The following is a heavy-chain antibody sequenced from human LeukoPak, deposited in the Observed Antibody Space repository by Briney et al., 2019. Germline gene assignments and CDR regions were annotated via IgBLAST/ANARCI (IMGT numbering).Heavy chain of an antibody. D-gene: IGHD6-13*01. J-gene: IGHJ4*02. CDR1: GFTVSSNY. Sequence: KAGGSLRLSCAASGFTVSSNYMSWVRQAPGKGLEWVSSIDGSTNYIYYADSLKGRFTISRDNAKNSLYLQMNSLRAEDTAVYYCAREQIDSSSWPFGIDYWGQGTLVTVSS. CDR2: IDGSTNYI. CDR3: AREQIDSSSWPFGIDY. V-gene: IGHV3-21*01.